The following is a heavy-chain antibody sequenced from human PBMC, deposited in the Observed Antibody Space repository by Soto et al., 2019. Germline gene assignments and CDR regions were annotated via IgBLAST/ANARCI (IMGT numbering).Heavy chain of an antibody. V-gene: IGHV4-59*01. Sequence: QVQLQESGPGLVKPSETLSLTCTVSGGSISSYYWSWIRQPPGKGLEWIGYIYYSGSTNYNPSLKSRVTISVDTSKNQFSLKLSSVTAAETAVYYCAREGLLWFGATEYYFDYWGQGTLVTVSS. CDR2: IYYSGST. CDR3: AREGLLWFGATEYYFDY. D-gene: IGHD3-10*01. J-gene: IGHJ4*02. CDR1: GGSISSYY.